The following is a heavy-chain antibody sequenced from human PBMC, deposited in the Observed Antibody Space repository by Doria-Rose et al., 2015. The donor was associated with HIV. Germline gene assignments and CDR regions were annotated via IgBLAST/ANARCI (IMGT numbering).Heavy chain of an antibody. J-gene: IGHJ3*02. CDR2: IYYSGNT. D-gene: IGHD6-6*01. CDR3: ARDPTSISASGVRGAFDI. V-gene: IGHV4-59*01. Sequence: GYIYYSGNTNYNPSLESRVTISLDTSKDQFSLKLRSVTAADTAVYYCARDPTSISASGVRGAFDIWGRGTMVTVSS.